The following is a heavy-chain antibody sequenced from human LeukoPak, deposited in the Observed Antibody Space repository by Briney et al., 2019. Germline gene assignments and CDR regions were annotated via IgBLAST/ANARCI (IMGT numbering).Heavy chain of an antibody. J-gene: IGHJ5*02. CDR1: GGSLSSYY. D-gene: IGHD2-21*02. CDR3: ARAYCGGDCYEGWFDP. Sequence: SETLSLTCTVSGGSLSSYYWSWIRQPPGKGLEWIGYIYYSRSTNYNPSRKSRVTISVDTSKNQFSLKLSSVTAADTAVYYCARAYCGGDCYEGWFDPWGQGTLVTVSS. CDR2: IYYSRST. V-gene: IGHV4-59*01.